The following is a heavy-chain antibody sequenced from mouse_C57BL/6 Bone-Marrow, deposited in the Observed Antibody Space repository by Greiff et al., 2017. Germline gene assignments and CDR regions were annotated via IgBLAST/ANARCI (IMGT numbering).Heavy chain of an antibody. CDR2: INPGSGGT. D-gene: IGHD1-1*01. J-gene: IGHJ3*01. Sequence: VQLQQSGAELVRPGTSVKVSCKASGYAFTNYLIEWVKQRPGQGLEWIGVINPGSGGTNYNEKFKGKATLTADKSSSTAYMQLRSLTSEDSAVYFCARGGVKLLLSFAYWGQGTLVTVSA. CDR3: ARGGVKLLLSFAY. V-gene: IGHV1-54*01. CDR1: GYAFTNYL.